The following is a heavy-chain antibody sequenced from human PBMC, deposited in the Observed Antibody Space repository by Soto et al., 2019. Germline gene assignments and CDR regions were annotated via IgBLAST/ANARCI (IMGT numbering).Heavy chain of an antibody. CDR2: IIPIFGTA. V-gene: IGHV1-69*13. Sequence: GASVKVSCKASGGTFSSYAISWVRQAPGQGLEWMGGIIPIFGTANYAQKFQGKVTITADESTSTAYMELSSLRSEDTAVYYCARGLRYCTNGVCYDYYYYGMDVWGQGTTVTVSS. J-gene: IGHJ6*02. D-gene: IGHD2-8*01. CDR1: GGTFSSYA. CDR3: ARGLRYCTNGVCYDYYYYGMDV.